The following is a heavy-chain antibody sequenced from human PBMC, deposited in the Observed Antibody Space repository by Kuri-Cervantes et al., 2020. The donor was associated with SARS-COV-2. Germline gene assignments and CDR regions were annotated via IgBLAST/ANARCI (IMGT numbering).Heavy chain of an antibody. D-gene: IGHD6-13*01. Sequence: SETLSLTCTVSGGSISSYYWSWIRQPPGKGLEWIGYIYYSGSTNYNPSLKSRVTISVDTSKNQFSLKLSSVTAADTAVYYCARHGYDKRDDAFDIWGQGTMVTVSS. J-gene: IGHJ3*02. V-gene: IGHV4-59*08. CDR2: IYYSGST. CDR1: GGSISSYY. CDR3: ARHGYDKRDDAFDI.